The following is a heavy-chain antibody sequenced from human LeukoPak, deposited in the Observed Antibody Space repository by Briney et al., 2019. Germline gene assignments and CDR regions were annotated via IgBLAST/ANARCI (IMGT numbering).Heavy chain of an antibody. V-gene: IGHV4-39*07. CDR1: GGSISSSSYY. D-gene: IGHD3-22*01. CDR3: ARGTYYYDSSGYWYYYYYMDV. Sequence: PSETLSLTCTVSGGSISSSSYYWGWIRQPPGKGLEWIGSIYYSGSTYYNPSLKSRVSISVDTSKNQFSLKLSSVTAADTAVYYCARGTYYYDSSGYWYYYYYMDVWGKGTTVTISS. J-gene: IGHJ6*03. CDR2: IYYSGST.